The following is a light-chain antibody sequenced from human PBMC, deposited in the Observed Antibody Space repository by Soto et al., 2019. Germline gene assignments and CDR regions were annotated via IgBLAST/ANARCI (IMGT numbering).Light chain of an antibody. CDR3: SSYTSSSSLYV. Sequence: QSVLTQPPSVSGSPGQSITISCTGSSSDVGGYNYASWYQQLPGKAPKLLIYDVSNRPSGVANRFSGSKSGNTASLTISGLQAEDEADYYCSSYTSSSSLYVFGTGTKLTVL. J-gene: IGLJ1*01. CDR2: DVS. V-gene: IGLV2-14*01. CDR1: SSDVGGYNY.